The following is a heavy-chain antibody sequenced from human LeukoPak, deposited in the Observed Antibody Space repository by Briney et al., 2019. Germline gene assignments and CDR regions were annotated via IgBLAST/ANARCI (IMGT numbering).Heavy chain of an antibody. D-gene: IGHD3-16*01. CDR1: GGSISSYY. V-gene: IGHV4-59*01. CDR2: IYYSGST. J-gene: IGHJ4*02. Sequence: SETLSLTCTVSGGSISSYYWSWIRQPPGKGLEWIGYIYYSGSTNYNPSLKSRVTISVDTSKNQFSLKLSSVTAADTAVYYCARSYYDYVWGIAGYFDYWGQGTLVTVSP. CDR3: ARSYYDYVWGIAGYFDY.